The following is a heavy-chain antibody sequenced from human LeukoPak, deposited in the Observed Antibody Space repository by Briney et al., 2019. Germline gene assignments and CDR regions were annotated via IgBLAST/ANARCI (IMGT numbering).Heavy chain of an antibody. V-gene: IGHV3-53*01. CDR1: GFTVSSNY. J-gene: IGHJ4*02. CDR3: ARAPHYDPPID. Sequence: GGSLRLSCGASGFTVSSNYMSWVRQAPGKGLEWVSIIYNGGGSTYYADSVKGRFTISRDNSKNTLYLQMNSLRAEDTAVYYCARAPHYDPPIDWGQGSLVTVSS. D-gene: IGHD3-3*01. CDR2: IYNGGGST.